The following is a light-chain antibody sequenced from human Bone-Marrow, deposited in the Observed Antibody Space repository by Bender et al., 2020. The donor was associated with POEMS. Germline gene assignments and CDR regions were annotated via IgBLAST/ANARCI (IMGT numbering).Light chain of an antibody. CDR2: HDI. J-gene: IGLJ2*01. CDR3: QAWDRSTQSI. V-gene: IGLV3-1*01. CDR1: KLGGKY. Sequence: SYDLIQPPSVSVSPGQTASITCSGDKLGGKYACWYQQKAGQSPVLVIHHDIKRPSGIPERFSGSNSGNTATLTISGTQAMDEAAYYCQAWDRSTQSIFGGGTKLTVL.